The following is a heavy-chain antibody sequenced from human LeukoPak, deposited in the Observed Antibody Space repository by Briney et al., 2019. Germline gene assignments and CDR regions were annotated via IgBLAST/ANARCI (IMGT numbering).Heavy chain of an antibody. CDR1: GFTFSSYG. V-gene: IGHV3-33*01. D-gene: IGHD3-10*01. Sequence: GGSLRLSCAASGFTFSSYGMHWVRQAPGKGLEWVAVIWYDGSNKYYADSVKGRFTISRDNAKNSLYLQMNSLRAEDTALYYCARSQGYYYGSGSYYNEPYYFDYWGQGTLVTVSS. J-gene: IGHJ4*02. CDR3: ARSQGYYYGSGSYYNEPYYFDY. CDR2: IWYDGSNK.